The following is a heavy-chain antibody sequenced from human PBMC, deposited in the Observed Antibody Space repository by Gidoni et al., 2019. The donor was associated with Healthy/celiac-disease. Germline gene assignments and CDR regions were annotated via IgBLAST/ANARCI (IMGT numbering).Heavy chain of an antibody. D-gene: IGHD2-15*01. V-gene: IGHV4-39*01. Sequence: DGLEWIGSIYYSGRTYYNPSLKSRVTISVDTSKNQFSLKLSSVTAADTAVYYCARLGSGGSYPRWYYFDYWGQGTLVTVSS. CDR2: IYYSGRT. CDR3: ARLGSGGSYPRWYYFDY. J-gene: IGHJ4*02.